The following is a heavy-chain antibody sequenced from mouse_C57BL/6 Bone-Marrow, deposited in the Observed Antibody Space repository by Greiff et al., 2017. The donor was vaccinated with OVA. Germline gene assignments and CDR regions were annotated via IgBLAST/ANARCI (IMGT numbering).Heavy chain of an antibody. CDR1: GFTFSSYA. CDR3: ARENYYGSSLGWFAY. V-gene: IGHV5-4*01. J-gene: IGHJ3*01. D-gene: IGHD1-1*01. CDR2: ISDGGSYT. Sequence: EVMLVESGGGLVKPGGSLKLSCAASGFTFSSYAMSWVRQTPEKRLEWVATISDGGSYTYYPDNVQGRFTLSRDNAKNNLYLQMSHLKSEDTAMYYCARENYYGSSLGWFAYWGQGTLVTVSA.